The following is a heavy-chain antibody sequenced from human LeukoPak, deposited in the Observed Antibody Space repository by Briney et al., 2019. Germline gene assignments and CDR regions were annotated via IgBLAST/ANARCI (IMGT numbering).Heavy chain of an antibody. CDR3: ARYISAISPFDP. V-gene: IGHV4-39*07. J-gene: IGHJ5*02. CDR1: GGSISSSSYY. Sequence: SETLSLTCTVSGGSISSSSYYWGWIRQPPGRGLEWIGSIYYSGSTYYNPFLKSRVTISVDTSKNQFSLKLSSVTAADTAVYYCARYISAISPFDPWGQGTLVTVSS. CDR2: IYYSGST. D-gene: IGHD2-2*01.